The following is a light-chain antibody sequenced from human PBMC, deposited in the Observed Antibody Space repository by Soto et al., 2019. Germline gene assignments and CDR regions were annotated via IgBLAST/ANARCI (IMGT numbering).Light chain of an antibody. V-gene: IGLV2-14*01. J-gene: IGLJ1*01. CDR1: SSDVGGYNY. CDR2: DVS. Sequence: QSVLTQPASVSGSPGQSITISCTGTSSDVGGYNYVSWYQQHPGKAPKLMIYDVSNRPSGVSNRFSGSKSGNTASRTISGLQAEDEADYYCSSYTSSSTLRVFGTGTKVTVL. CDR3: SSYTSSSTLRV.